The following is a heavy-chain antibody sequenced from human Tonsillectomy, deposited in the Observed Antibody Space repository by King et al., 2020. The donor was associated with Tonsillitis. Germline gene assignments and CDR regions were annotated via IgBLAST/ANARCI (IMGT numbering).Heavy chain of an antibody. CDR1: GFAFGSYS. V-gene: IGHV3-21*06. J-gene: IGHJ4*02. Sequence: VQLVESGGGLVKPGGSLRLSCSASGFAFGSYSMTWVRQAPGKGLQWVSSISSRSTNIYSADSVKGRFTISRDNAKDSLYLQMNSLRAEDTARYYCARVGLYCSGGSCGLNSWGPGTLVTVP. D-gene: IGHD2-15*01. CDR3: ARVGLYCSGGSCGLNS. CDR2: ISSRSTNI.